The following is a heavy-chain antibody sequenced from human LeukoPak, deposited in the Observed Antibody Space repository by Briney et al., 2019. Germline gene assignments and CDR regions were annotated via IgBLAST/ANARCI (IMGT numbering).Heavy chain of an antibody. D-gene: IGHD4-17*01. CDR1: GGSISSSSYY. Sequence: SETLSLTCTVSGGSISSSSYYWSWIRQHPGKGLEWIGYIYYSGSTYYNPSLKSRVTISVDTSKNQFSLKLSSVTAADTAVYYCARVPHDYGDYVNWFDPWGQGTLVTVSS. CDR3: ARVPHDYGDYVNWFDP. CDR2: IYYSGST. J-gene: IGHJ5*02. V-gene: IGHV4-31*03.